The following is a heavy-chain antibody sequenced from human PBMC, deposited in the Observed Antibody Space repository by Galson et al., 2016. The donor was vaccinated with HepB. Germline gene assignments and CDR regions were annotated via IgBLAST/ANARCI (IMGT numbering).Heavy chain of an antibody. V-gene: IGHV6-1*01. D-gene: IGHD6-19*01. CDR3: ARVVAATSRPFYHGLDV. J-gene: IGHJ6*02. CDR1: GDSVSSDSAA. CDR2: IYYRSTWHN. Sequence: CAIPGDSVSSDSAAWTWVRQSPSRGLECLGRIYYRSTWHNDYAASVKSRVTIEPDTPKNQFSVHLKDVTPEDTAVYYCARVVAATSRPFYHGLDVWGQGTAVTVSS.